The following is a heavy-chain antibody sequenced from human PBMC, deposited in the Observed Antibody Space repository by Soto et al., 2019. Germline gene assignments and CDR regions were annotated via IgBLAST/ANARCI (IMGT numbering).Heavy chain of an antibody. CDR1: GGSITSSY. CDR3: AREHRHRDSVYYFDY. V-gene: IGHV4-59*01. CDR2: NFYNGNT. D-gene: IGHD1-26*01. Sequence: SETLSLTRPVSGGSITSSYWSWIRQPPEKGLEWIGYNFYNGNTNYNPSLKSLVTISLDTAKTQFSLKLNSVTAADTAVYYYAREHRHRDSVYYFDYWGHGTSVTVSS. J-gene: IGHJ4*01.